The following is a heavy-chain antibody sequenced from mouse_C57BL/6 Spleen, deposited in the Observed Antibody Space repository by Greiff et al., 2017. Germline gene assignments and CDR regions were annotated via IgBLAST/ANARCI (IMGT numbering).Heavy chain of an antibody. J-gene: IGHJ3*01. CDR1: GYSFTGYY. Sequence: VQLQQSGPELVKPGASVKISCKASGYSFTGYYMNWVKQSPEKSLEWIGEINPSTGGTTYNQKFKAKATLTVDKSSSTAYMQLKSLTSEDSAVYYCARYDYDVGWFAYWGQGTLVTVSA. V-gene: IGHV1-42*01. D-gene: IGHD2-4*01. CDR3: ARYDYDVGWFAY. CDR2: INPSTGGT.